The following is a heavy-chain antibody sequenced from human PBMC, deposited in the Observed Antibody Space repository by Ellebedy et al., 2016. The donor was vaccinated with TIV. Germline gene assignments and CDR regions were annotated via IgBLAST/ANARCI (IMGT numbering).Heavy chain of an antibody. CDR1: GGSISSYY. V-gene: IGHV4-59*01. CDR2: IYYSGTT. J-gene: IGHJ6*02. CDR3: ASGVPATKGHFYYYGMGV. Sequence: MPSETLSLTCTVSGGSISSYYWSWIRQPPGTGLEWIGYIYYSGTTNYNPSFQSRVTISVDSSKNQFSLKLSSVSAADTAVYYCASGVPATKGHFYYYGMGVWGQGTTVTVSS. D-gene: IGHD5-24*01.